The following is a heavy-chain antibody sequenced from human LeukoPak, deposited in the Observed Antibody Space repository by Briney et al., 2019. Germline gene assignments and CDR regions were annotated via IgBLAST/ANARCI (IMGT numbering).Heavy chain of an antibody. V-gene: IGHV3-21*01. CDR1: GFTFSSYS. CDR2: ISSSSSYI. D-gene: IGHD2-2*01. J-gene: IGHJ6*02. CDR3: ARGIVVVPAASYGMDV. Sequence: GGSLRLSCAASGFTFSSYSMNWVRQAPGKGLEWVSSISSSSSYIYYADSVKGRFTISRDNAKNSLYLQMNSLRAADTAVYYCARGIVVVPAASYGMDVWGQGTTVTVSS.